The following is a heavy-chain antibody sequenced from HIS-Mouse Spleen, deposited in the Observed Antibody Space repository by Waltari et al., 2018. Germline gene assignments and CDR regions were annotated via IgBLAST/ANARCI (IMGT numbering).Heavy chain of an antibody. CDR2: IGTAGDT. V-gene: IGHV3-13*01. CDR1: GFTFSSYD. D-gene: IGHD5-18*01. Sequence: EVQLVESGGGLVQPGGSLRLSCAASGFTFSSYDMHWFRQATGKGLEWVSAIGTAGDTYYPGSVKGRFTISRENAKNSLYLQMNSLRAGDTAVYYCARTPPGYSYGDWYFDLWGRGTLVTVSS. J-gene: IGHJ2*01. CDR3: ARTPPGYSYGDWYFDL.